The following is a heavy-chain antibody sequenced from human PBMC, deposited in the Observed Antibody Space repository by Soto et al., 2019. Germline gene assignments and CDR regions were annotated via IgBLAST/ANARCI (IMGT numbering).Heavy chain of an antibody. CDR3: ARQGGSSGWLYYYMDV. J-gene: IGHJ6*03. D-gene: IGHD6-19*01. CDR1: GGSFSGYY. CDR2: INHSGST. Sequence: SETLSLTCAVYGGSFSGYYWSWIRQPPGKGLEWIGEINHSGSTNYNPSLKSRVTISVDTSKNQFSLKLSSVTAADTAVYYCARQGGSSGWLYYYMDVWGKGTTVTVSS. V-gene: IGHV4-34*01.